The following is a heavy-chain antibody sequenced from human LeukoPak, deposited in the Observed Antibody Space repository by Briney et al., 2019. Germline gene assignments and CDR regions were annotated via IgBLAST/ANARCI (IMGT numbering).Heavy chain of an antibody. D-gene: IGHD3-3*02. CDR3: ARDIAFDGTRPPDY. J-gene: IGHJ4*02. V-gene: IGHV3-30*04. CDR1: GFTFSSYA. Sequence: GRSLRLSCAASGFTFSSYAMHWVRQAPGKGLEWLAVISHDGSNKYYADSVKRRFTISRDNSKNTLYLQMNSLRADDTAVYYCARDIAFDGTRPPDYWGQGTLVTVSS. CDR2: ISHDGSNK.